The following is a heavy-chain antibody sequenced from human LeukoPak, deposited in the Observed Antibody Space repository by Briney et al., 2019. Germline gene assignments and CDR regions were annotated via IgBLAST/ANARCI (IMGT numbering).Heavy chain of an antibody. J-gene: IGHJ4*02. D-gene: IGHD6-13*01. V-gene: IGHV4-4*07. Sequence: SETLSLTCTVSGGSISSYYWSWLRQPAGKGLEWIGRIYTSGSTNYNPSLKSRVTMSVDTSKNQFSLTLSSVTAAHTAVYYCAREVNSSSWRPLDYWGQGTLVTVSS. CDR2: IYTSGST. CDR3: AREVNSSSWRPLDY. CDR1: GGSISSYY.